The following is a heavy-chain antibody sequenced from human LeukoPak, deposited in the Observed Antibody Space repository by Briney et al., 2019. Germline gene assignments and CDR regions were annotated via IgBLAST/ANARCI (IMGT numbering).Heavy chain of an antibody. D-gene: IGHD6-19*01. V-gene: IGHV3-30*04. CDR2: ISYDGSNK. J-gene: IGHJ4*02. Sequence: GRSLRLSCAASGFTFSSYAMHWVRQAPGKGLEWVAVISYDGSNKYYADSVKGRFTISRDNSKNSLYLQMSSLRTDDTALYYCAKGNSIAVAAFFDYWGQGTLVTVSS. CDR3: AKGNSIAVAAFFDY. CDR1: GFTFSSYA.